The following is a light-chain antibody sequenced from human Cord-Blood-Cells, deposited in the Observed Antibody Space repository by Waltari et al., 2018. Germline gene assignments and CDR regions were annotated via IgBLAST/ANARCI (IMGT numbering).Light chain of an antibody. V-gene: IGLV2-11*01. Sequence: QSALTQPRSVSGSPGQSVTIPCTGTSSDVGGYNYVSWYQQHPGKAPKLMIYDVSKRPSGVPDRFSGSKSGNTASLTISGLQAEDEADYCCCSYAGSYTWVFGGGTKLTVL. CDR2: DVS. J-gene: IGLJ3*02. CDR3: CSYAGSYTWV. CDR1: SSDVGGYNY.